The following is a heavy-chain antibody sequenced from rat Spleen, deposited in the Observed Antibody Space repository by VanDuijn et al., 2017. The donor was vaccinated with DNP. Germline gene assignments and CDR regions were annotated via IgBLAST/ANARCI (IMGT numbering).Heavy chain of an antibody. D-gene: IGHD1-11*01. CDR2: ISYNGGTP. CDR1: GFTFNDYY. Sequence: EVLLVESDGGLVQPGRSLKLSCAVSGFTFNDYYMAWVRQAPAKGLEWVATISYNGGTPYYRDSVKGRFTISRDNAQSTLYLQMSKLGSEDTAIYYCAKGPNYGGWSDYFDYWGQGVMVTVSS. J-gene: IGHJ2*01. V-gene: IGHV5-7*01. CDR3: AKGPNYGGWSDYFDY.